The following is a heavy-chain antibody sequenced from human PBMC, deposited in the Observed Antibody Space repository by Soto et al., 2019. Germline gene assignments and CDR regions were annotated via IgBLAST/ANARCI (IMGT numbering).Heavy chain of an antibody. CDR3: ASHFTGVLVLGTSPPGGDNYGWDV. V-gene: IGHV1-69*02. Sequence: QVQLVQSGAEVKKPGSSVKVSCKASGGTFSRYTFTWVRQAPGQGLEWMGRIIPILDIPNYAQNFQGRVTITADKSTRTAYMEVSSLRSDDTAVYYCASHFTGVLVLGTSPPGGDNYGWDVWGQGTTVTVSS. CDR1: GGTFSRYT. CDR2: IIPILDIP. D-gene: IGHD2-8*02. J-gene: IGHJ6*02.